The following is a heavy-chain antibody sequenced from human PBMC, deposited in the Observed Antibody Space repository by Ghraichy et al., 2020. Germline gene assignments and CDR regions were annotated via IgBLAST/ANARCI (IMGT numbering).Heavy chain of an antibody. CDR1: GFTFSSFG. CDR2: IWYDGSNK. Sequence: GGSLRLSCAASGFTFSSFGMYWVRQAPGKGLEWVAVIWYDGSNKYYADSVKGRFTISRDNSKNTLYLQMNSLRAEDTAVYYCARAYIVVVPAAITTDAFDIWGQGTMVTVSS. D-gene: IGHD2-2*01. CDR3: ARAYIVVVPAAITTDAFDI. V-gene: IGHV3-33*01. J-gene: IGHJ3*02.